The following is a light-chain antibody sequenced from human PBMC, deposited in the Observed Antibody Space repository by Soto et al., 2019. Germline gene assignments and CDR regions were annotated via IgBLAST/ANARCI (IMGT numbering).Light chain of an antibody. CDR3: SSYVGSGILA. J-gene: IGLJ2*01. CDR1: SSDVGSYNV. V-gene: IGLV2-23*02. Sequence: QSALTQPASVSGSPGQSITISCTGTSSDVGSYNVVSWYQQHPGKVPKLLIYEVTKRPSGTSDRFSGSKSGNTASLTISGLQAEDEGDYYCSSYVGSGILAFGGGTKVTVL. CDR2: EVT.